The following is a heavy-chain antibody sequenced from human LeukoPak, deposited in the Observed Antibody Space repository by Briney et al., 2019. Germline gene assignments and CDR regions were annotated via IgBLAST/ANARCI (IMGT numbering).Heavy chain of an antibody. CDR1: GFIFSSFW. J-gene: IGHJ4*02. V-gene: IGHV3-7*01. CDR2: IRPDGSAQ. Sequence: GGSLRLSCTAPGFIFSSFWMTWVRQAPGKGLEWVANIRPDGSAQYYVDSMKGRFTISRDNAKNSLFLQMDSLRVEDTAVYYCARATVATAGTEWGQGTLVTVSP. CDR3: ARATVATAGTE. D-gene: IGHD2-15*01.